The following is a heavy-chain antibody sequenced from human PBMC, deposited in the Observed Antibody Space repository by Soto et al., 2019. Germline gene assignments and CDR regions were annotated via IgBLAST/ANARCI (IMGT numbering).Heavy chain of an antibody. D-gene: IGHD3-10*01. CDR2: INAGNGNT. CDR3: ARGPGGPDGPGEY. J-gene: IGHJ4*02. Sequence: ASVKVSCKAAGCTFTSYAMHWVRQAPGQRLEWMGWINAGNGNTKYSQKFQGRVTITRDTSASTAYMELSSLRSEDTAVYYCARGPGGPDGPGEYWGQGTLVTVSS. V-gene: IGHV1-3*01. CDR1: GCTFTSYA.